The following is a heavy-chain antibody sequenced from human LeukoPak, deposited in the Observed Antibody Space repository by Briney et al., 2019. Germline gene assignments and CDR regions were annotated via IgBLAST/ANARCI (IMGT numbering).Heavy chain of an antibody. CDR2: ISSGSSTI. Sequence: GGSLRLSCAASGFTFSSYAMSWVRQAPGKGLEWVSYISSGSSTIYYADSVKGRFTISRDNAKSSLYLQMNSLRAEDTAVYYCARGLLRHFDWAFDFWGQGTLVTVSS. D-gene: IGHD3-9*01. J-gene: IGHJ4*02. CDR1: GFTFSSYA. V-gene: IGHV3-48*04. CDR3: ARGLLRHFDWAFDF.